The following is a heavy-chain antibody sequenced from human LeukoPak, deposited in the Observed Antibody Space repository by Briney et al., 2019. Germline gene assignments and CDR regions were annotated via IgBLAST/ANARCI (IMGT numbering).Heavy chain of an antibody. Sequence: GGALVLSCAASGFTISSYAMSWVRPAPGKGLEWVSVISGSGGSTYDAESVKGRFTISRENSKNTLYLQMNSLRAEDTAVYYRAKGGTSSGSYYFDYWGQGTPVTVSS. CDR2: ISGSGGST. CDR3: AKGGTSSGSYYFDY. D-gene: IGHD6-19*01. J-gene: IGHJ4*02. V-gene: IGHV3-23*01. CDR1: GFTISSYA.